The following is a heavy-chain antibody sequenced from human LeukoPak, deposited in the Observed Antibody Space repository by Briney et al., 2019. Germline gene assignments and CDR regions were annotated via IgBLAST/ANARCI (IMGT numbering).Heavy chain of an antibody. Sequence: HSETLSLTCAVSGGSISGSYWCCVSPPLGKGLEWIVHIYTSGSTTYNPSLKSRATISVATTKNQFSLKLSSVPAAHTAVYYCAREGTGFDYWGQRTLGTV. J-gene: IGHJ4*02. CDR2: IYTSGST. CDR1: GGSISGSY. V-gene: IGHV4-4*07. CDR3: AREGTGFDY. D-gene: IGHD1-14*01.